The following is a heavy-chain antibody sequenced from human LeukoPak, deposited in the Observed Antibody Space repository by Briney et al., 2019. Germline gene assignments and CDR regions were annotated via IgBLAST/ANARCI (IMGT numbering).Heavy chain of an antibody. CDR2: ISYDGSNK. Sequence: GGSLRLSCAASGFTFSSYGMHWVRQAPGKGLEWVAVISYDGSNKYYADSVKGRFTISRDNSKNTLYLQMNSLRAEDTAVYYCARSLDYWGQGTLVTVSS. J-gene: IGHJ4*02. CDR3: ARSLDY. V-gene: IGHV3-30*03. CDR1: GFTFSSYG.